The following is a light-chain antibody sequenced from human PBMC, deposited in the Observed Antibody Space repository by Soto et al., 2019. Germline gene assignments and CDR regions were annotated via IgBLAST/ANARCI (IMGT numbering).Light chain of an antibody. CDR3: CSHAGSIFAV. Sequence: QSVLTQPASVSGAPGQSITVSCTRNGSDVGAYNFVSWYQLHPGEAPKVLIYEVSKRPPGVSSRFSGSKSGNTASLTISGLQAEDEADYYCCSHAGSIFAVFGGGTKVTVL. J-gene: IGLJ2*01. CDR2: EVS. V-gene: IGLV2-23*02. CDR1: GSDVGAYNF.